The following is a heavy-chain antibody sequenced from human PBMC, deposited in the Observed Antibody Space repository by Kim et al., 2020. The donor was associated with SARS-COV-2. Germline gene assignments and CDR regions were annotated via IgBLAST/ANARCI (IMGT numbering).Heavy chain of an antibody. V-gene: IGHV3-9*01. CDR2: ISWNSGSI. J-gene: IGHJ6*02. Sequence: GGSLRLSCAASGFTFDDYAMHCVRQAPGKGLGWVSGISWNSGSIGYADSVKGRFTISRDNAKNSLYLQMNSLRAEDTALYYCAKWGHYYGDKTYYYYYGMDVWGQGTTVTVSS. CDR3: AKWGHYYGDKTYYYYYGMDV. D-gene: IGHD4-17*01. CDR1: GFTFDDYA.